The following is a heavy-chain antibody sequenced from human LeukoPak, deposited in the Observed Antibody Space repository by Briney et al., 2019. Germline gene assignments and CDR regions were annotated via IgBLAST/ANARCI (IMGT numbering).Heavy chain of an antibody. J-gene: IGHJ4*02. Sequence: PGGSLRLSCAASGFIFSDYSMSWIRQAPGKGLEWLSYISGSGSTIYYADSVKGRFTLSRDNAKNSLYLQMNSLRAEDTAVYYCARWTGGLLLVWGQGTLVTVSS. D-gene: IGHD1-26*01. CDR2: ISGSGSTI. V-gene: IGHV3-11*01. CDR1: GFIFSDYS. CDR3: ARWTGGLLLV.